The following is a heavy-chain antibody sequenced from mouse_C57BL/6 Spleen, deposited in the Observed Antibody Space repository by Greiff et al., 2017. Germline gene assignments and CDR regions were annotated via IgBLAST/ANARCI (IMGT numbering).Heavy chain of an antibody. V-gene: IGHV1-69*01. Sequence: QVQLQQPGAELVMPGASVKLSCKASGYTFTSYWMHWVKQRPGQGLEWIGEIDPSDSYTNYNQKFKGKSTLTVDKSSSTAYMQLSSLTSEDSAVYYCARGGRAWFADWGQGTLVTVSA. J-gene: IGHJ3*01. CDR2: IDPSDSYT. CDR3: ARGGRAWFAD. CDR1: GYTFTSYW.